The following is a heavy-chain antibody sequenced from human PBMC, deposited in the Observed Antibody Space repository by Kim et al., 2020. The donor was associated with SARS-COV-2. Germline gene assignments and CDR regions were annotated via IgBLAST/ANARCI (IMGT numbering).Heavy chain of an antibody. Sequence: GGSLRLSCAASGFTFSSYGMHWVRQAPGKGLEWVAVIWYDGSNKYYADSVKGRFTIPRDNSKNTLYLQMNSLRAEDTAVYYCAKLYYDILTDPYGMDVWGQGTTVTVSS. CDR1: GFTFSSYG. CDR2: IWYDGSNK. D-gene: IGHD3-9*01. J-gene: IGHJ6*02. CDR3: AKLYYDILTDPYGMDV. V-gene: IGHV3-33*06.